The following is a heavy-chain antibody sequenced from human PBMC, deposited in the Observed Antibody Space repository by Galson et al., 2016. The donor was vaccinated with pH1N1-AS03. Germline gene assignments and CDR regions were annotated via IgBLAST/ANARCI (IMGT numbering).Heavy chain of an antibody. Sequence: SLRLSCAASGFSVRANAMSWVRQAPGKGLEWVASLDGGGDGTLYAGAVRGRFTISRDTSENTVYLQMNSLRAEDTALYYCAKDVVGWAFDVWGQGTMVTVFS. CDR1: GFSVRANA. CDR3: AKDVVGWAFDV. J-gene: IGHJ3*01. V-gene: IGHV3-23*01. D-gene: IGHD5-24*01. CDR2: LDGGGDGT.